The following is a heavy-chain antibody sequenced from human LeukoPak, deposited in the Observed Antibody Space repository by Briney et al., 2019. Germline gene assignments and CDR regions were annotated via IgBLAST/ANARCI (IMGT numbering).Heavy chain of an antibody. V-gene: IGHV1-2*02. CDR1: GYTFTGYY. D-gene: IGHD6-19*01. CDR3: ARCSSGWYVSYYYGIDV. Sequence: ASVKVSCKSAGYTFTGYYMHWVRHAPGQGLEWRGWINPNSSGTMYAQKFQGSVTMTRHTSISTAYMELSRLRSDDTAVYYCARCSSGWYVSYYYGIDVWGQGTTVTVSS. J-gene: IGHJ6*02. CDR2: INPNSSGT.